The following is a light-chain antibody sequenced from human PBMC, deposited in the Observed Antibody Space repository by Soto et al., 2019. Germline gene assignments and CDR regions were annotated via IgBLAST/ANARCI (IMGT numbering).Light chain of an antibody. CDR1: QRVNSRY. J-gene: IGKJ1*01. Sequence: EIVMTQSQGTLSFFAGARATLSGMASQRVNSRYLAWYQQKPGQAPRLLIYGVSNRATGIPDRFSGSGSGTDFTLTISRLEPEDFAVYYCQQYGSSGTFGQGTKVDIK. CDR2: GVS. V-gene: IGKV3-20*01. CDR3: QQYGSSGT.